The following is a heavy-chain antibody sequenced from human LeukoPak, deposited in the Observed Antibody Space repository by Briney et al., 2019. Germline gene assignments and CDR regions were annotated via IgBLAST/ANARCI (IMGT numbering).Heavy chain of an antibody. J-gene: IGHJ4*02. V-gene: IGHV3-7*01. CDR3: VRDDGATKPC. Sequence: GGSLRLSCAASGFTMSSYWMSWVRQAPGKGLEWVANIKRDGSEKYYVDSVKGRFTISRDNAKNSLYLQMNSLRVEDTAVYYCVRDDGATKPCWGQGTLVTVSS. CDR1: GFTMSSYW. CDR2: IKRDGSEK. D-gene: IGHD1-26*01.